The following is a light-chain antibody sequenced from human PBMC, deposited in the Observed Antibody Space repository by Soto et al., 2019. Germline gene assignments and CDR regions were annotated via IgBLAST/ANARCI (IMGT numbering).Light chain of an antibody. V-gene: IGLV1-44*01. CDR3: VAWDDSLNGPV. CDR2: ASH. CDR1: TSNIGSNT. J-gene: IGLJ3*02. Sequence: QPALPQPPSASRTPGQRVTISCSGSTSNIGSNTVNWYQQLPGTAPKLLIYASHQRPSGVPDRFSGSKSGTSASLAISGLQSEDEADYYCVAWDDSLNGPVFGGGTKVTVL.